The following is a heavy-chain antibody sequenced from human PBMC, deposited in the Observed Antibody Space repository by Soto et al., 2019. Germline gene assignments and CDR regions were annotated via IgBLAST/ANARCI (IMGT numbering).Heavy chain of an antibody. Sequence: PGGSLRLSCAASGFTFSSYGMHWVRQAPGKGLEWVAVISYDGSNKYYADSVKGRFTISRDNSKNTLYLQMSSMTDEDTAVYYCVREGGLQQLLVSYLYYALAVWGQGTTVTVSS. CDR3: VREGGLQQLLVSYLYYALAV. D-gene: IGHD1-1*01. J-gene: IGHJ6*02. CDR1: GFTFSSYG. CDR2: ISYDGSNK. V-gene: IGHV3-30*03.